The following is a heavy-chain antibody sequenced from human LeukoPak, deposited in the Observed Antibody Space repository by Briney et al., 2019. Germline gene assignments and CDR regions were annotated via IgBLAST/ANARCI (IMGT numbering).Heavy chain of an antibody. CDR3: ARALIWFGEPRPYYFDY. Sequence: PGGSLRLSCAASGFTFSSYWMSWVRQAPGKGLEWVANIKQDGSEKYYVDSVKGRFTTSRDNAKNSLYLQMNSLRAEDTAVYYCARALIWFGEPRPYYFDYWGQGTLVTVSS. D-gene: IGHD3-10*01. CDR1: GFTFSSYW. J-gene: IGHJ4*02. CDR2: IKQDGSEK. V-gene: IGHV3-7*01.